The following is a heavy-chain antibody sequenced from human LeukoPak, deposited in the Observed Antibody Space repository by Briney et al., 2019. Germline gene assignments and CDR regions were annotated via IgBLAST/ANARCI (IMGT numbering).Heavy chain of an antibody. J-gene: IGHJ5*02. CDR3: ARRVLLWFGESNNWFDP. Sequence: ASETLSLTCTVSGGSISSSSYYWGWIRQPPGKGLEWIGSIYYSGSTYYNPSLKSRVTISVDTSKNQFSLKLSSVTAADTAVYYCARRVLLWFGESNNWFDPWGQGTLVTVSS. V-gene: IGHV4-39*01. CDR1: GGSISSSSYY. D-gene: IGHD3-10*01. CDR2: IYYSGST.